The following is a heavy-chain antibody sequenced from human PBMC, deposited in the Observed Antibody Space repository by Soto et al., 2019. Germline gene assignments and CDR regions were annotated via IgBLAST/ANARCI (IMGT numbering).Heavy chain of an antibody. J-gene: IGHJ6*02. V-gene: IGHV1-69*01. D-gene: IGHD3-22*01. Sequence: QVHLLLQSGAAVKKPGSSVKVSCKASGGTPSNSAISWVRQAPGQGLEWMGGIIPVFGLVKYAQNFQGRVTITGDDSTNTAYMKLSSVRPEDTAVYYCAGGRIVVVGSRAYYGMDVWGQGTTVTVSS. CDR3: AGGRIVVVGSRAYYGMDV. CDR2: IIPVFGLV. CDR1: GGTPSNSA.